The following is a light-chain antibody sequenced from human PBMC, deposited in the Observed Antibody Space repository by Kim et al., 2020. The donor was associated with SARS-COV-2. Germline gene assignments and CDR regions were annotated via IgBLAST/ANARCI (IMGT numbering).Light chain of an antibody. Sequence: ESVLTQSPATLSLSPGERATLSCRASQSVSSYLAWYQQRPGQAPRLLIYDASNRATGIPARFSGSGSGTDFTLTISSLEPEDFAVYYCQQRIHWPLTFGGGTKVDIK. CDR1: QSVSSY. CDR2: DAS. J-gene: IGKJ4*01. CDR3: QQRIHWPLT. V-gene: IGKV3-11*01.